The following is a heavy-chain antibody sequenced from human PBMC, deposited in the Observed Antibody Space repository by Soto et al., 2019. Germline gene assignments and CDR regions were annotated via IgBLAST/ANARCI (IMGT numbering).Heavy chain of an antibody. Sequence: QVQLVESGGGVVQPGRSLRLSCAASGFTFSSYAMHWVRQAPGKGLEWVAVISYDGSNKYYADSVKGRFTISRDNSNTTLYLQMNSLRAEDTAVYDCARDPMHYHSSGYHPTIDYWGQGTLVTVSS. J-gene: IGHJ4*02. CDR3: ARDPMHYHSSGYHPTIDY. V-gene: IGHV3-30-3*01. CDR1: GFTFSSYA. D-gene: IGHD3-22*01. CDR2: ISYDGSNK.